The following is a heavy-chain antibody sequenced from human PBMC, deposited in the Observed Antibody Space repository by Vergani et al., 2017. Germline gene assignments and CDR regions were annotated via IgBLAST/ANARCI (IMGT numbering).Heavy chain of an antibody. Sequence: QVQLQQSGPGLVKPSQTLSLTCAISGDSVSSNSAAWNWIRQSPSRGLEWLGRTYYRSKWYNDYAVSVKSRITINPDTSKNQFSLQLNSVTPEDTAVYYCATHRDWGNGVGAEGLDYYMDVWGKGTTVTVSS. CDR2: TYYRSKWYN. J-gene: IGHJ6*03. V-gene: IGHV6-1*01. CDR1: GDSVSSNSAA. CDR3: ATHRDWGNGVGAEGLDYYMDV. D-gene: IGHD2-8*01.